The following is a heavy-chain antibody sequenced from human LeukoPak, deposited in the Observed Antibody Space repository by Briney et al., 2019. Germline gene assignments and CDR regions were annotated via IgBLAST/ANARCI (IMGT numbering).Heavy chain of an antibody. J-gene: IGHJ4*02. V-gene: IGHV3-48*03. Sequence: QPGGSLRLSCAASGFSFSSYEMNWVRQAPGKGLEWVSYMSSSGGTIYYADSVKGRFTISRDNGKNSLYLQMNSLRAEDTAVYYCARGMTGSYFGHFDHWGQGTLVTVSS. CDR3: ARGMTGSYFGHFDH. D-gene: IGHD1-26*01. CDR1: GFSFSSYE. CDR2: MSSSGGTI.